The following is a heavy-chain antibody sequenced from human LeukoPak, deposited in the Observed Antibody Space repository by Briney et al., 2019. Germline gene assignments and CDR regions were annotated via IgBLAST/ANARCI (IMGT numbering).Heavy chain of an antibody. CDR3: ARAYSGYRAPDAFDI. D-gene: IGHD5-12*01. V-gene: IGHV1-69*13. J-gene: IGHJ3*02. CDR2: IIPIFGTA. Sequence: SVKVSCTASGGTFSSYAISWVRQAPGQGLEWMGGIIPIFGTANYAQKFQGRVTITADESTSTAYMELSSLRSEDTAVYYCARAYSGYRAPDAFDIWGQGTMVTVSS. CDR1: GGTFSSYA.